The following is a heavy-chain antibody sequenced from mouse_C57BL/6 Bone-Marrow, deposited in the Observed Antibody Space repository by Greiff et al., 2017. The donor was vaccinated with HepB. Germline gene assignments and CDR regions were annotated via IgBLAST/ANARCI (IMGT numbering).Heavy chain of an antibody. Sequence: QVQLKESGPGLVQPSQSLSITCTVSGFSLTSYGVHWVRQSPGKGLEWLGVIWSGGSTDYNAAFISRLSISKDNSKSQVFFKMNSLQADDTAIYYCARNYGYYGSSHWYFDVWGTGTTVTVSS. J-gene: IGHJ1*03. CDR3: ARNYGYYGSSHWYFDV. D-gene: IGHD1-1*01. V-gene: IGHV2-2*01. CDR2: IWSGGST. CDR1: GFSLTSYG.